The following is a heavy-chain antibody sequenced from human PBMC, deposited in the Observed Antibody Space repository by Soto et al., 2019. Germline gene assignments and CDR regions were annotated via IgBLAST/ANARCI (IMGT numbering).Heavy chain of an antibody. CDR2: ISYDGNNN. J-gene: IGHJ4*02. D-gene: IGHD4-4*01. CDR3: ARGIDYRERELDY. CDR1: GFTFSIYA. V-gene: IGHV3-30-3*01. Sequence: GGSLRLSCAASGFTFSIYAMHWVRQAPGKGLEWVAIISYDGNNNDYADSVKGRFTISRENSKNTMYLQMSGLRLEDTGVYYCARGIDYRERELDYWGQGTPVTVSS.